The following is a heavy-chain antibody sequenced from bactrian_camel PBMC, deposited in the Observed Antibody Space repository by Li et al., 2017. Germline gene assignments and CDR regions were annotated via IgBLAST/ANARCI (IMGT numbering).Heavy chain of an antibody. CDR1: GYKSYY. J-gene: IGHJ6*01. CDR3: AAEDQAPWDMGWICNYNS. CDR2: IDTSGGT. V-gene: IGHV3S53*01. Sequence: HVQLVESGGGSVQAGGSLKLSCVVSGYKSYYMAWFRQAPGNEREAVAFIDTSGGTNYAYSVAGRFTISKDSAKNTLYLQMNNLKPEDTALYTCAAEDQAPWDMGWICNYNSWGQGTQVTVS. D-gene: IGHD3*01.